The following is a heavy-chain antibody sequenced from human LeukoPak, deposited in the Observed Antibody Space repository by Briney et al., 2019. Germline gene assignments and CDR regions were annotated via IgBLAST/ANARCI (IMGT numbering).Heavy chain of an antibody. CDR1: GYTFTGYY. CDR2: INPHSGAT. CDR3: ARADMVRGVPFDY. D-gene: IGHD3-10*01. V-gene: IGHV1-2*04. Sequence: GASVTVSYKASGYTFTGYYMHLLRQAPRQGLEWLGSINPHSGATNYAQQFQGWVTMTRDTSISTAYMELSRLRSDYTAVYYCARADMVRGVPFDYWGQGTLVTVSS. J-gene: IGHJ4*02.